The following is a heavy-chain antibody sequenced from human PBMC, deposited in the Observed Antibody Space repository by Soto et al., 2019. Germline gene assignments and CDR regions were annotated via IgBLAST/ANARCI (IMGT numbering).Heavy chain of an antibody. D-gene: IGHD3-22*01. CDR2: IYYTGST. V-gene: IGHV4-59*01. CDR1: GGSISSYY. Sequence: SETLSLTCTVSGGSISSYYWTWIRQPPGKGLEWIGYIYYTGSTNYNPSLKSRVTMSLDTSKNQFSLKLSSVTAADTAVYYCTRQGRGQGRDYFDNTVDSASIDQWGQGTLVTVSS. CDR3: TRQGRGQGRDYFDNTVDSASIDQ. J-gene: IGHJ4*02.